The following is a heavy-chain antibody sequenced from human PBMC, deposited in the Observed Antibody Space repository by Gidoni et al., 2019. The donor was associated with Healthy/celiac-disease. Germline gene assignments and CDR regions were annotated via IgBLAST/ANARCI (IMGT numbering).Heavy chain of an antibody. CDR2: ISSNGGST. D-gene: IGHD6-13*01. V-gene: IGHV3-64D*06. J-gene: IGHJ3*02. CDR1: GFTFSSYA. CDR3: VCIAAAGRAFDI. Sequence: EVQLVESGGGLVQPGGSLSLSCSASGFTFSSYAMHWVRQAPGKGLEYVSAISSNGGSTYYADSVKGRFTISRDNSKNTLYLQMSSLRAEDTAVYYCVCIAAAGRAFDIWGQGTMVTVSS.